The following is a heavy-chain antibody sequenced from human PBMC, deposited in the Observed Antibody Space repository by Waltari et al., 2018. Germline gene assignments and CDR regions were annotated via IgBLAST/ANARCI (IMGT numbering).Heavy chain of an antibody. Sequence: QVQLVQSGAEVKKPGSSVKVSCKASGGTFSSYAISWVRQAPGPGLEWMGGIIPILGIANYAQKFQGRVTITADKSTSTAYMELSSLRSEDTAVYYCARTYSGYDEFGGDFDYWGQGTLVTVSS. D-gene: IGHD5-12*01. CDR1: GGTFSSYA. V-gene: IGHV1-69*10. J-gene: IGHJ4*02. CDR3: ARTYSGYDEFGGDFDY. CDR2: IIPILGIA.